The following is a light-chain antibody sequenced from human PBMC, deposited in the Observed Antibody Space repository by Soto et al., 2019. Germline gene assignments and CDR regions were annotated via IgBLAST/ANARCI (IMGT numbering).Light chain of an antibody. Sequence: QSALTQPASVSGSPGQSIAISCTGTSSDVGGYNYVSWYQQLPGKATKLLISEVSNRPSGVSHRFSGSKSGNTASLTISGLQAEDEADYYCSSYRTGGPFVFGTGTKLTVL. V-gene: IGLV2-14*01. CDR3: SSYRTGGPFV. J-gene: IGLJ1*01. CDR2: EVS. CDR1: SSDVGGYNY.